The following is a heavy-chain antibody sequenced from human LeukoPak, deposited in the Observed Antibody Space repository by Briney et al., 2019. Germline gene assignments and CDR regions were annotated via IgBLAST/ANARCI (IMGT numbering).Heavy chain of an antibody. D-gene: IGHD2-2*01. CDR2: ISAYNGNT. Sequence: GASVKVSCKASGYTFTSYGISWVRQAPGQGLEWMGWISAYNGNTNYAQKLQGRVTMTTDTSTSTAYMELRSLRSDDTAVYYCARVRTIVVVPAAKSLDYWGQGTLVTVSS. CDR3: ARVRTIVVVPAAKSLDY. V-gene: IGHV1-18*01. CDR1: GYTFTSYG. J-gene: IGHJ4*02.